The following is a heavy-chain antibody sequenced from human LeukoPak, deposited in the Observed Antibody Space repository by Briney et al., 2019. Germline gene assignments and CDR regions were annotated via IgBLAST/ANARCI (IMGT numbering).Heavy chain of an antibody. J-gene: IGHJ6*02. CDR1: GFTFSSYA. D-gene: IGHD2-2*02. Sequence: GGSLRLSCAASGFTFSSYAMSWVRQAPGKGLEWVSAISGSGGSTYYADSVKGRFTISRDNSKNTLYLQMNSLRAEDTAVYYCAKGRHWWDALAAITGMDVWGQGTTVTVSS. CDR3: AKGRHWWDALAAITGMDV. CDR2: ISGSGGST. V-gene: IGHV3-23*01.